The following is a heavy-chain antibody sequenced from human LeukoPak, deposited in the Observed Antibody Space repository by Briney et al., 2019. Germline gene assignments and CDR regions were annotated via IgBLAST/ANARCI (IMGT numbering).Heavy chain of an antibody. CDR1: GGSISSYY. Sequence: SETLSLTCTVSGGSISSYYWSWIRQPAGKGLEWIGRIYTSGSTNYNPSLKGRVTMSVDTSKNQFSLKLSSVTAADTAVYYCAREGKYGDYLPWYFDLWGRGTLVTVSS. CDR3: AREGKYGDYLPWYFDL. V-gene: IGHV4-4*07. D-gene: IGHD4-17*01. CDR2: IYTSGST. J-gene: IGHJ2*01.